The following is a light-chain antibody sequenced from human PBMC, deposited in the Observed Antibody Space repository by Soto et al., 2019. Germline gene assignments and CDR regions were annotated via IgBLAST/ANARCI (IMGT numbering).Light chain of an antibody. J-gene: IGKJ2*01. V-gene: IGKV3-15*01. Sequence: THSPSTLSLSPLETATLSCRASQSVRSHLAWYQQRPGQPPRLLIYGASTRATGIPARFSGSGSGTDFTLTISCLQSEDFATYFCQQYYTYPHTFGQGTKVDIK. CDR1: QSVRSH. CDR2: GAS. CDR3: QQYYTYPHT.